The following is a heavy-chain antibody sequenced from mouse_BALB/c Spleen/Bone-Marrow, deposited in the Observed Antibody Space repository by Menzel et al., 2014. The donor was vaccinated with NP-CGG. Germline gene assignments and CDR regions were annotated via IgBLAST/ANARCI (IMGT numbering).Heavy chain of an antibody. V-gene: IGHV1-9*01. CDR3: TNTIGNAY. CDR2: ILPGSGCT. J-gene: IGHJ3*01. CDR1: GYTFSSYW. Sequence: VQLQQSGAELMKPGASVKISCKATGYTFSSYWIEWVKQRPGHGLEWIGEILPGSGCTNYNEKFKGKATFTADTSSTTAYMQLSSLTSEDSAVYYCTNTIGNAYWGRGTLVTVSA. D-gene: IGHD2-1*01.